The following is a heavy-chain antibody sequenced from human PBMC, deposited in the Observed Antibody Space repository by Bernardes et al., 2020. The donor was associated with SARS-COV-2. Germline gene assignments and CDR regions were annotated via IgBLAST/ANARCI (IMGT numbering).Heavy chain of an antibody. V-gene: IGHV3-72*01. Sequence: GGSLRLSCAASGFTFSDHYMDWVRQAPGKGLEWVGRSRGKGDSYTTEYAASVKGRFTISRDDSKNSVYLQMNTLKGEDSAVYYCARDSRGRGLGRYDFDLWGQGTLVTVSS. CDR3: ARDSRGRGLGRYDFDL. J-gene: IGHJ4*02. CDR2: SRGKGDSYTT. D-gene: IGHD5-12*01. CDR1: GFTFSDHY.